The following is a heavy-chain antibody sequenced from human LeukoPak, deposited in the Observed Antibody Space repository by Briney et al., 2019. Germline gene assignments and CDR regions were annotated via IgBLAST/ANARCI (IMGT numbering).Heavy chain of an antibody. J-gene: IGHJ4*02. D-gene: IGHD3-10*01. CDR2: ISSSSSTI. CDR3: ARSGSGSYQFPYYFDY. CDR1: GFTFSSYS. Sequence: PGGSLRLSCAASGFTFSSYSMNWVRQAPGKGLEWVSYISSSSSTIYYADSVKGRFTISRDNAKNSLYLQMNSLRAEDTAVYYCARSGSGSYQFPYYFDYWGQGTLVTVSS. V-gene: IGHV3-48*04.